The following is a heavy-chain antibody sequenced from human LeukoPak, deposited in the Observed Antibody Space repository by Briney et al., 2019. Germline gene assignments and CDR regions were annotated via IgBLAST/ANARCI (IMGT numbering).Heavy chain of an antibody. D-gene: IGHD3-22*01. Sequence: SETLSLTCTVSGGSISSYYWSRIRQPPGKGLEWIGYIYYSGSTNYNPSLKSRVTISVDTSKNQFSLKLSSVTAADTAVYYCARGTYYYDSSGYYGAFDIWGQGTMVTVSS. CDR1: GGSISSYY. CDR2: IYYSGST. CDR3: ARGTYYYDSSGYYGAFDI. J-gene: IGHJ3*02. V-gene: IGHV4-59*01.